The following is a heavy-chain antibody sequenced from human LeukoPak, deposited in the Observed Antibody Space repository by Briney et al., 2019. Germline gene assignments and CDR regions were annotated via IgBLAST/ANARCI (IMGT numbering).Heavy chain of an antibody. CDR1: GGTFSSYA. CDR3: ARDGEFNVVVPAAPNWFDP. J-gene: IGHJ5*02. D-gene: IGHD2-2*01. Sequence: SVKVSCKASGGTFSSYAISWVRQAPGQGLEWMGRIIPILGIANYAQKFQGRVTITADKSTSTAYMELSSLRSEDTAVYYCARDGEFNVVVPAAPNWFDPWGQGTLVTVSS. V-gene: IGHV1-69*04. CDR2: IIPILGIA.